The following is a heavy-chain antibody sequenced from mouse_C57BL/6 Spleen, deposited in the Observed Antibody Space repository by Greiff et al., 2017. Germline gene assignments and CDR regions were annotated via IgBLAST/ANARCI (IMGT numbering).Heavy chain of an antibody. V-gene: IGHV1-50*01. Sequence: QVQLQQPGAELVKPGASVKLSCKASGYTFTSYWMQWVKQRPGQGLEWIGEIDPSDSYTNYNQKFKGKATLTVDTSSSTAYMQLSSLTSEDSAVYYCASNSNYFYFDDWGQGTTLTVSS. CDR3: ASNSNYFYFDD. J-gene: IGHJ2*01. CDR2: IDPSDSYT. CDR1: GYTFTSYW. D-gene: IGHD2-5*01.